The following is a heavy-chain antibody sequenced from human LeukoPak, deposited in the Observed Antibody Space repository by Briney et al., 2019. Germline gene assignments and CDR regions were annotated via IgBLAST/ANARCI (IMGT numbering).Heavy chain of an antibody. J-gene: IGHJ4*02. V-gene: IGHV4-38-2*02. D-gene: IGHD1-1*01. CDR3: ARGSHEYWNDY. CDR1: GYSISSGYY. CDR2: IYHSGST. Sequence: PSETLSLTCTVSGYSISSGYYWGWIRQPPGKGLEWIGSIYHSGSTYYNPSLKSRVIISVDTSKNQFSLKLSSVTAADTAVYYCARGSHEYWNDYWGQGTLVTVSS.